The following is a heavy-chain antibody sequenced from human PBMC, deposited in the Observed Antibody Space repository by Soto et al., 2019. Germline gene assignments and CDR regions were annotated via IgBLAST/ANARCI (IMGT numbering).Heavy chain of an antibody. J-gene: IGHJ6*02. CDR2: ISSASTYI. V-gene: IGHV3-21*01. D-gene: IGHD3-16*01. CDR3: ARDEGGALYYYFYGMDV. CDR1: GFTFSTYS. Sequence: GGSLRLSCAASGFTFSTYSMNWVRQAPGKGLEWGSSISSASTYIYYADSVKGRFTISRDNAKNSLYLQMNSLRAEDPAMYCSARDEGGALYYYFYGMDVWGQGATVSVSS.